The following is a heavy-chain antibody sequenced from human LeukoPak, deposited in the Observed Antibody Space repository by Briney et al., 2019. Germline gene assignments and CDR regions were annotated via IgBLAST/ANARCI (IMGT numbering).Heavy chain of an antibody. D-gene: IGHD6-13*01. CDR1: GDSVSINSAA. J-gene: IGHJ4*02. CDR3: ARGPFGSLGFDY. CDR2: TYYRSKWYN. Sequence: SQTLSLTCPISGDSVSINSAAWTWVRQSPSRGLEWLGRTYYRSKWYNDYAVSVKSRITINPDTSKNQFSLQLYSVTPEDTAVYYCARGPFGSLGFDYWGPGTLVTVSS. V-gene: IGHV6-1*01.